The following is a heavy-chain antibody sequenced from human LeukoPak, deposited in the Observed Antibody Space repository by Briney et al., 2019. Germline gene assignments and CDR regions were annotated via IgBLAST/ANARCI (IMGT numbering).Heavy chain of an antibody. CDR1: GFTFSSYG. CDR3: AKDDYGGNSGMDY. J-gene: IGHJ4*02. D-gene: IGHD4-23*01. Sequence: PGGSLRLSCAASGFTFSSYGMHWVRQAPGKGLGWVAVIWYDGNNKYYADSVKGRFTISRDNSKNTLYLQMNSLRAEDTAVYYCAKDDYGGNSGMDYWGQGTLVTVSS. CDR2: IWYDGNNK. V-gene: IGHV3-33*06.